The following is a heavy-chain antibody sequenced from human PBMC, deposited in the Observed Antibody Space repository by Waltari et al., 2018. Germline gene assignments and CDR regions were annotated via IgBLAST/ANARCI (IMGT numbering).Heavy chain of an antibody. V-gene: IGHV3-30*18. D-gene: IGHD2-21*01. CDR1: GFSFSSYY. J-gene: IGHJ4*02. CDR3: AKSLRAYYCLGPSDY. CDR2: ISYEGSKK. Sequence: QVQLVESGGGVVQPGRPLRLSCAASGFSFSSYYIHWVRQAPGKWLGWGAVISYEGSKKYYADSVGCRFTIARDNSKNTMYLQLNSLGTEDTAVYYCAKSLRAYYCLGPSDYWGQGTLVTVSS.